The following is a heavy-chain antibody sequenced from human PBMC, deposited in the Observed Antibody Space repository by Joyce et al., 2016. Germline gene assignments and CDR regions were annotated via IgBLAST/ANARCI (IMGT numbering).Heavy chain of an antibody. CDR1: ANTFTGYY. Sequence: QVQLVQSGAEVKKPGASVKVSCKTSANTFTGYYMHWVRKAPGQGLGWMGWIDPNSGATKYAQNFQGRVTMTRDMSVTTVYLEMSRLRSDDTAVYYCANAGTGWAGDAFDIWGQGTMVTVSP. V-gene: IGHV1-2*02. J-gene: IGHJ3*02. CDR3: ANAGTGWAGDAFDI. CDR2: IDPNSGAT. D-gene: IGHD6-19*01.